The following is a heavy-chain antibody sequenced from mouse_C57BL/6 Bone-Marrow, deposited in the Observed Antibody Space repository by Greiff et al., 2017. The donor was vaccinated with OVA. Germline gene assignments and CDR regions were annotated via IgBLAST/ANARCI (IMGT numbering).Heavy chain of an antibody. CDR2: INPSSGYT. CDR3: ARENLWFAY. V-gene: IGHV1-4*01. Sequence: QVQLQQSGAELARPGASVKMSCKASGYTFTSYTMHWVKQRPGKGLEWIGYINPSSGYTKYKQKYKDKATLTADKSSSTAYMQLSSLTSEDSAVYYCARENLWFAYWGQGTLVTVSA. CDR1: GYTFTSYT. J-gene: IGHJ3*01.